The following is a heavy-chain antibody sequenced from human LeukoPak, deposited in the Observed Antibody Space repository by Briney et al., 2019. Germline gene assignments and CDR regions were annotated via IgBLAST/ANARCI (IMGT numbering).Heavy chain of an antibody. J-gene: IGHJ5*01. CDR3: AKWGDYDVLTGYYVSDS. V-gene: IGHV3-23*01. CDR1: GFTFSNYA. Sequence: PGASLRLSCAASGFTFSNYAMSWGRQAPGKGLELVSAITGGGSGIYYADSMKSRFTISRDNSKNTMYLQINSLRAEDTAVYYCAKWGDYDVLTGYYVSDSWGQGNLVTVSS. CDR2: ITGGGSGI. D-gene: IGHD3-9*01.